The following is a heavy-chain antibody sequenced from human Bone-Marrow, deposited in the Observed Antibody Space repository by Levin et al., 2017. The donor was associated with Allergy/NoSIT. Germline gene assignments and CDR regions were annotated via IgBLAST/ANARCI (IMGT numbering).Heavy chain of an antibody. CDR1: GFTFSDYA. D-gene: IGHD6-19*01. Sequence: LSLTCAASGFTFSDYAMHWVRQAPGKGLEWVARISYDGSNKYYADSVKGRFTVSRDNSKNTLYLQMNSLRAEDTAVYYCARMNEAYTSAGRPSDSWGQGTPVTVSS. J-gene: IGHJ5*01. CDR3: ARMNEAYTSAGRPSDS. V-gene: IGHV3-30-3*01. CDR2: ISYDGSNK.